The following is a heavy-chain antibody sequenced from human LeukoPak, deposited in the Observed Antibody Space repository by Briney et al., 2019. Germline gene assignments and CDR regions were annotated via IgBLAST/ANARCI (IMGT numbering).Heavy chain of an antibody. CDR2: IYYSGST. CDR1: GGSISSYY. V-gene: IGHV4-59*01. D-gene: IGHD3-22*01. CDR3: ARDYYDSSGSNWFDP. Sequence: SETLSLTCTVSGGSISSYYWSWIRQPPGKGLEWIGYIYYSGSTNYNPSLKSRVTISVDTSKNQFSLKLSSVTAADTAVYYCARDYYDSSGSNWFDPWGQGTLVTVSS. J-gene: IGHJ5*02.